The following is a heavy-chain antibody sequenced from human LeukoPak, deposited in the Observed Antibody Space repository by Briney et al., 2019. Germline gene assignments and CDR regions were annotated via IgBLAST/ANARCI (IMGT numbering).Heavy chain of an antibody. J-gene: IGHJ4*02. D-gene: IGHD6-6*01. Sequence: GRSLRLSCAASGFTFDSCALHWVRQAPGKGLEWLAIITYDGTNKYYADSVKGRFTISRDNSKNTLFLQMNSLRAEDTAVYYCARVEYSSSPHFDYWGQGTLVTVSS. CDR1: GFTFDSCA. V-gene: IGHV3-30-3*01. CDR3: ARVEYSSSPHFDY. CDR2: ITYDGTNK.